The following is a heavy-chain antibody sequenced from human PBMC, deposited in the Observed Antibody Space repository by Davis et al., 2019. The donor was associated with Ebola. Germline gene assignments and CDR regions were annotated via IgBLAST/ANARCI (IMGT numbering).Heavy chain of an antibody. V-gene: IGHV3-20*04. J-gene: IGHJ4*02. CDR3: ARDLATIQYSSGWGFDY. Sequence: GESLKISCATSGFIFDDYAMNWVRQAPGKGLEWVSGINWDDISVGYVDPVKGRFTISRDNAKKSVYLQMNSLRAEDTAVYYCARDLATIQYSSGWGFDYWGQGTLVTVSS. D-gene: IGHD6-19*01. CDR1: GFIFDDYA. CDR2: INWDDISV.